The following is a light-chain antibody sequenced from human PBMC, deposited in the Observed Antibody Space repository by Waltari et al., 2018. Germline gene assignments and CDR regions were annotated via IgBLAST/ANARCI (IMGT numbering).Light chain of an antibody. CDR1: SSDVGGYNY. CDR3: TSPTSSRTWV. V-gene: IGLV2-14*01. J-gene: IGLJ3*02. CDR2: EVN. Sequence: QSALTQPASVSGSPGQSITISCTGTSSDVGGYNYVSWYQHLPGTAPKVMIYEVNKRPSGGSNRFSGSKSGNTASLTISGLQAEDEADYYCTSPTSSRTWVFGGGTKLTVL.